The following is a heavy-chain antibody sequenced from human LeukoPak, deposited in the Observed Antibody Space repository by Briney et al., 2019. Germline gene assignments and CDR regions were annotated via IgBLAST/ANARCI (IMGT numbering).Heavy chain of an antibody. V-gene: IGHV3-74*01. CDR3: ARGNYHAFDI. CDR2: INVDGRST. D-gene: IGHD3-22*01. CDR1: GFTFSSYW. Sequence: GGSLTLSCAASGFTFSSYWMHRVRQAPGEGLVWVSRINVDGRSTSYADSVKGRFTISRDNAKNTLYLQMNSLRAEDTAVYYCARGNYHAFDIWGQGTMVTVSS. J-gene: IGHJ3*02.